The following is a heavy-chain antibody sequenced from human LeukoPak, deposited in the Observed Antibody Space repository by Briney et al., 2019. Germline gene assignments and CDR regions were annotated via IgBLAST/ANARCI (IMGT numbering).Heavy chain of an antibody. V-gene: IGHV3-33*01. CDR2: VWFDGSRE. J-gene: IGHJ5*02. CDR1: GFTFGRNG. D-gene: IGHD2-8*01. CDR3: GRLVSFGIAGGWFDH. Sequence: GGSLRLSCASSGFTFGRNGMHWVRQAPGKGLEWVALVWFDGSREYYADSVKGRFTISRDNYMNMLYLQMNSLRDEDSAVYYCGRLVSFGIAGGWFDHWGQGTPVTVSS.